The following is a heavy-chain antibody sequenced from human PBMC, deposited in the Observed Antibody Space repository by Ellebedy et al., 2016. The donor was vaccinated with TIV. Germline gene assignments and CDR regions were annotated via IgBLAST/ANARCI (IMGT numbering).Heavy chain of an antibody. Sequence: MPSETLSLTCTVSGGSVSSGIYYWSWIRQPPGKGLEWIWYIYYCGSTNYNPSLKSRVTISVDTSKHQFSLKLSSVTAADTAVYYCAREIVGPTKRNGLAFDIWGQGTMVTVSS. D-gene: IGHD1-26*01. J-gene: IGHJ3*02. CDR1: GGSVSSGIYY. V-gene: IGHV4-61*01. CDR3: AREIVGPTKRNGLAFDI. CDR2: IYYCGST.